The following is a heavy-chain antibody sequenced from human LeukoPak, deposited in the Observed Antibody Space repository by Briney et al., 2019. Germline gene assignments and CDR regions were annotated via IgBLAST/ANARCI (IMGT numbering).Heavy chain of an antibody. D-gene: IGHD4-17*01. Sequence: SVKVSFKASGGTFSSYAISWVRQASGQGLEWMGGIIPIFGTANYAQKFQGRVTITADESTSTAYMELSSPRSEDTAVYYCARSDYGDYFHYYGMDVWGKGTTVTVSS. CDR3: ARSDYGDYFHYYGMDV. CDR2: IIPIFGTA. V-gene: IGHV1-69*13. CDR1: GGTFSSYA. J-gene: IGHJ6*04.